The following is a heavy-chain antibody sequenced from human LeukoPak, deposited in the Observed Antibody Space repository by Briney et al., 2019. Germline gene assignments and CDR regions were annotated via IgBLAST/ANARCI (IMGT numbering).Heavy chain of an antibody. D-gene: IGHD3-22*01. CDR1: GASIRSSTYY. J-gene: IGHJ4*02. CDR3: VRHFYYFDTSGYSNFDS. CDR2: VYYSGTA. Sequence: PSETLSLTCTVSGASIRSSTYYWGWVRQPPGKGLEYVGSVYYSGTASYNPSLKSRLTISVDTSKNQFSLKLSSVTATDTAMYYCVRHFYYFDTSGYSNFDSWGQGGLVTVSS. V-gene: IGHV4-39*01.